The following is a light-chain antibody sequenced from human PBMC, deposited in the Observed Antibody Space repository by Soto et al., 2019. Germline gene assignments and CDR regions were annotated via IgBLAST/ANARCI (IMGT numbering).Light chain of an antibody. CDR1: KLGDKY. CDR2: QDS. V-gene: IGLV3-1*01. CDR3: QAWDSSTEV. Sequence: SYELTQPPSVSVSPGQTASITCSGDKLGDKYACWYQQKPGQSPVLVIYQDSKRPSGSPERFSGSNSGNTATLTISGTQAMDEADYYCQAWDSSTEVFGGGTHLTVL. J-gene: IGLJ2*01.